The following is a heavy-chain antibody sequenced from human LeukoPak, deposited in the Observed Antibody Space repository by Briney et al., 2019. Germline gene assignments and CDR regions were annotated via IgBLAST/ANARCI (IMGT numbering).Heavy chain of an antibody. Sequence: GGSLRLSCAASGFTFSSYAMSWVRQAPGKGLEWVAGISGSGGSTYYADSVKGRFTISRDNSKNTVYLQMNSLRTEDTAVYYCAKTPKIRGVSNFDYWGQGTLVTVSS. CDR1: GFTFSSYA. D-gene: IGHD3-10*01. CDR2: ISGSGGST. V-gene: IGHV3-23*01. J-gene: IGHJ4*02. CDR3: AKTPKIRGVSNFDY.